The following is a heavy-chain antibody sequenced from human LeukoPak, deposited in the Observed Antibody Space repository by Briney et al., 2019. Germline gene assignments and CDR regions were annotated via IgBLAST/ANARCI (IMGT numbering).Heavy chain of an antibody. CDR2: IYPGDSDT. Sequence: GGSLEISRKGSGYNFTSYWIGWVRPMPGKGLEWMGIIYPGDSDTRYSPSFQGQVTISADKSISTAYLQWSSLKASDTAMYYCARFVGAAKYFDYWGQGILVTVSS. J-gene: IGHJ4*02. CDR3: ARFVGAAKYFDY. CDR1: GYNFTSYW. V-gene: IGHV5-51*01. D-gene: IGHD1-26*01.